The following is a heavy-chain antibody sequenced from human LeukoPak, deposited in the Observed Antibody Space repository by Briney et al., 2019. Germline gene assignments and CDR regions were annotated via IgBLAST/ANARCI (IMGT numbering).Heavy chain of an antibody. CDR1: GGSISSSSCY. Sequence: PSETLSLTCIVSGGSISSSSCYWGWIRQPPGKGLEWIGSVYYSGSTYYNPSLKSRVTISVDTSKNQFSLKLSSVTAADTAVYYCARGDSSDAFDIWGQGTMVTVSS. CDR2: VYYSGST. D-gene: IGHD3-22*01. V-gene: IGHV4-39*07. CDR3: ARGDSSDAFDI. J-gene: IGHJ3*02.